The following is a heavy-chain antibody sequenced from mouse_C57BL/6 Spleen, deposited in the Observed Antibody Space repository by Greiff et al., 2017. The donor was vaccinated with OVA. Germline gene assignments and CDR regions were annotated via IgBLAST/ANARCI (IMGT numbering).Heavy chain of an antibody. CDR3: ARSGYDAWFAY. D-gene: IGHD2-2*01. Sequence: QVQLQQSGPELVKPGASVKISCKASGYAFSSSWMNWVKQRPGQGLEWIGRIYPGDGDTNYNGKFKGKATLTADKSSSTAYMQLSSLTSEDSAVYFCARSGYDAWFAYWGQGTLVTVSA. J-gene: IGHJ3*01. V-gene: IGHV1-82*01. CDR2: IYPGDGDT. CDR1: GYAFSSSW.